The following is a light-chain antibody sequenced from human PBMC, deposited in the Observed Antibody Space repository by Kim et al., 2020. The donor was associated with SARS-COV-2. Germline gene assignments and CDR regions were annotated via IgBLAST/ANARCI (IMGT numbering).Light chain of an antibody. CDR1: QSISSW. CDR3: QQYDLYPYT. CDR2: KAS. Sequence: IQMTQSPSTLSASVGDRVTITCRASQSISSWLAWYQQKPGKAPKLLIYKASSIESGVPSRFSGSGSGTQFTLTISSLQPDDFATYYCQQYDLYPYTFGQGTKLEI. V-gene: IGKV1-5*03. J-gene: IGKJ2*01.